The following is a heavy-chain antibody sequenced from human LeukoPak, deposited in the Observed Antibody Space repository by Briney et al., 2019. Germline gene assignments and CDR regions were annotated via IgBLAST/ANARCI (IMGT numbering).Heavy chain of an antibody. CDR3: ARARWYYNAVGKVDFDY. CDR2: TYYRSKWYN. V-gene: IGHV6-1*01. D-gene: IGHD3-10*01. Sequence: SQTLSLTCAISGDSVSSNSAAWNWIRQSPSRGLEWLGRTYYRSKWYNDYAVSVKSRITINPDTSKNQFSLQLNSVTPEGTAVYYCARARWYYNAVGKVDFDYWGQGALVTVSS. J-gene: IGHJ4*02. CDR1: GDSVSSNSAA.